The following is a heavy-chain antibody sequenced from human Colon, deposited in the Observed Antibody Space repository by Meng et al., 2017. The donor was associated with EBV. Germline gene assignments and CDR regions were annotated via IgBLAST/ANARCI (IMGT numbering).Heavy chain of an antibody. Sequence: EVLLLESGGGLVPPGGSLRLSCAVSGFTFISHTMSWVRQAPGKGLEWVSGISGGGDNIYYADSVKGRFTISRDNSKNTVDLQMNSLRAEDTAVYYCVPSPGGQGTLVTVSS. V-gene: IGHV3-23*01. CDR2: ISGGGDNI. D-gene: IGHD1-14*01. CDR3: VPSP. CDR1: GFTFISHT. J-gene: IGHJ4*02.